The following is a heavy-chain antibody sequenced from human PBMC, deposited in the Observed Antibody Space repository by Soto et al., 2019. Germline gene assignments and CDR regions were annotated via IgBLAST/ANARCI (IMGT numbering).Heavy chain of an antibody. CDR2: INPDSGGT. Sequence: QEQLVQSGAEVKKPGASLKVSCKASGYTFTDYYIHWVRQAPGQGLEWVGWINPDSGGTNLAQRFQGRVTMTTDTSISTASMELTRLTSDDTAIYYCARGDSTDCSNGVCSFFYNHDMDVWGQGTTVTVSS. CDR1: GYTFTDYY. D-gene: IGHD2-8*01. J-gene: IGHJ6*02. CDR3: ARGDSTDCSNGVCSFFYNHDMDV. V-gene: IGHV1-2*02.